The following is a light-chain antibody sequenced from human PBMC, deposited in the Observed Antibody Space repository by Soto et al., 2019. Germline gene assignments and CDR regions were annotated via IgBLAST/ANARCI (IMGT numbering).Light chain of an antibody. CDR2: GAS. V-gene: IGKV3-15*01. CDR3: QQYDDWPQYS. Sequence: EIVMTQSPATLSVSPGERATLSCRASQTVDTNLAWYQHQPAQTPRLLIYGASTRATGVPARFSGGGSGTDFTLTISNLQSEDFAVYYCQQYDDWPQYSFGHGTKVEVK. CDR1: QTVDTN. J-gene: IGKJ2*03.